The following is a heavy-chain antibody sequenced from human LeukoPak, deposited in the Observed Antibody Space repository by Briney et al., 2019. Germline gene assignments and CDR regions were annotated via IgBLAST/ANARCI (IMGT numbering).Heavy chain of an antibody. V-gene: IGHV1-46*01. J-gene: IGHJ5*02. D-gene: IGHD6-13*01. CDR2: INPSGGST. CDR3: ARDRASSSWYGIWFDP. Sequence: ASVKVSCKASGYTFTSYYMHWVRQAPGQGLEWTGIINPSGGSTSYAQKFQGRVTMTRDMSTSTVYMELSSLRSEDTAVYYCARDRASSSWYGIWFDPWGQGTLVTVSS. CDR1: GYTFTSYY.